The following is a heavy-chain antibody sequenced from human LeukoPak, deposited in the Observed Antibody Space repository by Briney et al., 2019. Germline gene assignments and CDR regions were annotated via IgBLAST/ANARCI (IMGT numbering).Heavy chain of an antibody. D-gene: IGHD2-8*01. J-gene: IGHJ4*02. CDR2: ISYDGSNK. V-gene: IGHV3-30*04. CDR3: ARDKCTNGVCYTGMGPFDY. CDR1: GFTFSSYA. Sequence: GRSLRLSCAASGFTFSSYAMHWVRQAPGKGLEWVAVISYDGSNKYYADSVKGRFTISRDNSKNTLYLQMNSLRAEDTAVYYCARDKCTNGVCYTGMGPFDYWGQGTLVTVSS.